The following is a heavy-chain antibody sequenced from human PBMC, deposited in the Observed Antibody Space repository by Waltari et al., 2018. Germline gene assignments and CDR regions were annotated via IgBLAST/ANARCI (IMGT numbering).Heavy chain of an antibody. J-gene: IGHJ4*02. Sequence: EVQLLESGGDLVQPGGSLRLSCAASGITFSKSAINWVRLAPGTGLEWVSAITVGDDTYYADSVKGRFTISRDTSKDTVHLQMNGLRAEDTAVYYCATPFYNWDDPLHSWGQGTLVTVSS. CDR3: ATPFYNWDDPLHS. V-gene: IGHV3-23*01. CDR1: GITFSKSA. D-gene: IGHD1-20*01. CDR2: ITVGDDT.